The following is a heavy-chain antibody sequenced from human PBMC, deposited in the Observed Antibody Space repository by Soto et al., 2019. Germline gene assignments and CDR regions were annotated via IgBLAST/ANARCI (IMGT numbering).Heavy chain of an antibody. D-gene: IGHD3-10*01. CDR2: IIPILGIA. J-gene: IGHJ6*02. V-gene: IGHV1-69*10. CDR1: GYTFTSYG. CDR3: AQDGSGSYYYYYGMDV. Sequence: SVKVSCKASGYTFTSYGISWVRQAPGQGLECMGWIIPILGIANYAQKFQGRVTITADKSTSTAYMELSSLRSEDTAVYYCAQDGSGSYYYYYGMDVWGQGTTVTVSS.